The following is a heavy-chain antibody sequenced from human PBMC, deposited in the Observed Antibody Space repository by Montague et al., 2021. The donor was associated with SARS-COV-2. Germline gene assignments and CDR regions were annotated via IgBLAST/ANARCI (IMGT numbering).Heavy chain of an antibody. CDR3: ARDRDWDDWCGMDV. J-gene: IGHJ6*02. D-gene: IGHD2-21*01. CDR2: ISSSGGGSTK. Sequence: SLRLSCAASGFIFSSYEMNWVRQAPGKGLEWISYISSSGGGSTKHYTDSVQGRFTISRDNAKNSLYLQMNSLRVEDTAIYYCARDRDWDDWCGMDVWGQGTTGTVSS. CDR1: GFIFSSYE. V-gene: IGHV3-48*03.